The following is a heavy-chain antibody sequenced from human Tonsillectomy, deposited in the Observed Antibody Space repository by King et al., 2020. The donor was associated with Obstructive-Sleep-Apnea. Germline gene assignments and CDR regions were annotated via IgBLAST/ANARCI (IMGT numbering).Heavy chain of an antibody. CDR2: IYYSGST. V-gene: IGHV4-30-4*01. J-gene: IGHJ6*02. CDR1: GGSISSGDYY. Sequence: VQLQESGPGLVKPSQTLSLTRTVSGGSISSGDYYWSWIRQPPGKGLEWIGYIYYSGSTYYNPSLKSRVTISVDTSTNQFSLKLSSVTADDTAVYYCARQDGYSGYEYYGMDVWGQGTTVTVSS. D-gene: IGHD5-12*01. CDR3: ARQDGYSGYEYYGMDV.